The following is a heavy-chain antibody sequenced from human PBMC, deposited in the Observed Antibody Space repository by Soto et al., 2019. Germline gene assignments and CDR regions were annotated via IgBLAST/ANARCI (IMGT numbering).Heavy chain of an antibody. J-gene: IGHJ6*02. CDR3: ALMTYYYYYGMDV. V-gene: IGHV3-74*01. CDR1: GFMFSSYC. Sequence: EVQLVESGGGLVQPGGSLRLSCAASGFMFSSYCMHWVRQAPGKGLVWVSRINSDGSSTSYADSVKGRFTISRDNAKNTLYLQMNRLRDEDTAVYYCALMTYYYYYGMDVWGQGTTVTVSS. D-gene: IGHD2-8*01. CDR2: INSDGSST.